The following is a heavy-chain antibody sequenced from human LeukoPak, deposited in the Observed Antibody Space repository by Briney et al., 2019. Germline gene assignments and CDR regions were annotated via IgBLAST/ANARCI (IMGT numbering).Heavy chain of an antibody. J-gene: IGHJ3*01. CDR3: ARIRSKAFDL. V-gene: IGHV3-11*04. CDR2: ISGSGSPI. Sequence: NPGGSLRLSCAASGLTFSDYYMNWIRQAPGKGLEWVSYISGSGSPIYYADSVKGRFTISRDNAKNSLYLQMNSLRAEDTAVYYCARIRSKAFDLWGQGTMVTVSS. CDR1: GLTFSDYY.